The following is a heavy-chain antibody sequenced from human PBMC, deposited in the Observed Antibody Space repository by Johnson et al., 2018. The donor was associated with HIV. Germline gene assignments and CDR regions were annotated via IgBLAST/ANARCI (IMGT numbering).Heavy chain of an antibody. CDR1: GFTFSNAW. CDR3: ARGRGYSGYYYEDAFDI. J-gene: IGHJ3*02. Sequence: VQLVESGGGLVKPGGSLRLSCASSGFTFSNAWMSWVRQAPGKGLEWVGRIKSKTDGGTTDYAAPVKGRFTISRDDSKNTLYLQMNSLRAEDTAVYYCARGRGYSGYYYEDAFDIWGQGTMVTVSS. V-gene: IGHV3-15*01. D-gene: IGHD3-22*01. CDR2: IKSKTDGGTT.